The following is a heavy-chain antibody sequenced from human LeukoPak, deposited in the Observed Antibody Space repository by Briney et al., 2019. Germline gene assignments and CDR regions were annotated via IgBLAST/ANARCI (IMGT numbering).Heavy chain of an antibody. D-gene: IGHD6-6*01. Sequence: PGGSLRLSCAASGFTFSSYWMSWVRQAPGKGLEGVANIKQDGSEKYYVDSVKGRFTISRDNAKNSLYLQMNSLRAEDTAVYYCARGRPRGAFDIWGQGTRVTVSS. V-gene: IGHV3-7*01. J-gene: IGHJ3*02. CDR2: IKQDGSEK. CDR1: GFTFSSYW. CDR3: ARGRPRGAFDI.